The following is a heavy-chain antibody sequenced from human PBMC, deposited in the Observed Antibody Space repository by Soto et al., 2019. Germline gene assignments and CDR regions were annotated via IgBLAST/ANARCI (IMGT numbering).Heavy chain of an antibody. Sequence: PSETLSLTCTVSGGSISSGGYYWSWIRQHPGKGLEWIGYIYYSGSTYYNPSLKSRVTISVDTSKNQFSLKLSSVTAADTAVYYCARGRITDYYYCSVPRGMDVWGQGTTVTVSS. CDR3: ARGRITDYYYCSVPRGMDV. D-gene: IGHD3-10*01. CDR2: IYYSGST. CDR1: GGSISSGGYY. J-gene: IGHJ6*02. V-gene: IGHV4-31*03.